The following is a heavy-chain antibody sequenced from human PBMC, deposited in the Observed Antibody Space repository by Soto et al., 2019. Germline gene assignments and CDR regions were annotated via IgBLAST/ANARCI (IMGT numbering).Heavy chain of an antibody. CDR2: IYYSGST. D-gene: IGHD3-3*01. CDR1: GGSISSSSYY. J-gene: IGHJ5*02. CDR3: ARHSYYDFWSGLNWFDP. V-gene: IGHV4-39*01. Sequence: SETLSLTCTVSGGSISSSSYYWGWIRQPPGKGLEWIGSIYYSGSTYYNPSLKSRVTISVDTSKNQFSLKLSSVTAADTAVYYCARHSYYDFWSGLNWFDPWGQGTLVTVSS.